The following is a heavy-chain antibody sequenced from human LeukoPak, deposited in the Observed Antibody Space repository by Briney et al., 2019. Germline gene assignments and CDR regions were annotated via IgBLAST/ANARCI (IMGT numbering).Heavy chain of an antibody. Sequence: GGSLRLSCAASGFTFSNYAVSWVRQTPGKGLEWVSTVSGGADTTYYADSVKGRFTISRDNPKNTMYLQMNRLRAEDTAVYYCAKGDYGDRQYFQHWGQGTLVTASS. CDR2: VSGGADTT. CDR1: GFTFSNYA. V-gene: IGHV3-23*01. D-gene: IGHD2-21*02. J-gene: IGHJ1*01. CDR3: AKGDYGDRQYFQH.